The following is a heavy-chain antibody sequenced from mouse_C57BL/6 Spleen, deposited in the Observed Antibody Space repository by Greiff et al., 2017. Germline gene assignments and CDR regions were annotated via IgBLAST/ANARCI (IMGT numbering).Heavy chain of an antibody. V-gene: IGHV1-61*01. CDR2: IYPSDSET. J-gene: IGHJ2*01. Sequence: QVQLQQPGAELVRPGSSVKLSCKASGYTFTSYWMDWVKQRPGQGLEWIGNIYPSDSETHYNQKFKDKATLTVDKSSSTAYMQLSSLTSEDSAVYYCARGNFFFDYGGQGTTLTVSS. CDR1: GYTFTSYW. D-gene: IGHD2-1*01. CDR3: ARGNFFFDY.